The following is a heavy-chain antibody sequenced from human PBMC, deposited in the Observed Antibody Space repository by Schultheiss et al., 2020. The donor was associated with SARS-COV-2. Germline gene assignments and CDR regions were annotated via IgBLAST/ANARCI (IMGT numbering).Heavy chain of an antibody. D-gene: IGHD6-13*01. CDR3: ARLGGSSWYDGRVFDI. CDR1: GFTFSSYA. J-gene: IGHJ3*02. CDR2: ISSSSSTI. V-gene: IGHV3-23*01. Sequence: SCAASGFTFSSYAMSWVRQAPGKGLEWVSYISSSSSTIYYADSVKGRFTISRDNSKNTLYLQMNSLRAEDTAVYYCARLGGSSWYDGRVFDIWGQGTMVTVSS.